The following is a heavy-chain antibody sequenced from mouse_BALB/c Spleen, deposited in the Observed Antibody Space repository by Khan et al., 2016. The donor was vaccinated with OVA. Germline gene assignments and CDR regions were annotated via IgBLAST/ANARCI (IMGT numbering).Heavy chain of an antibody. CDR1: GYTFTDYV. CDR3: ARAGWDVFAY. Sequence: QVQLQQSGPELVKPGASVKMSCKASGYTFTDYVMNWVKQRNGQGLEWIGQIYPGSDSTYYNEKFKGKATLTADRSSSTAYMQLSNLTSEDSAVYFCARAGWDVFAYWGQGTLATVSA. D-gene: IGHD4-1*01. J-gene: IGHJ3*01. V-gene: IGHV1-77*01. CDR2: IYPGSDST.